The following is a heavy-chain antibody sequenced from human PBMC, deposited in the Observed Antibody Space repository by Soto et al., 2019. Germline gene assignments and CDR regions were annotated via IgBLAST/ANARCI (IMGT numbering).Heavy chain of an antibody. CDR3: AKVRASYLSASYFYYGLEV. D-gene: IGHD2-21*01. V-gene: IGHV3-23*01. Sequence: GGSLRLSCAASGFTFSHYVLSWVRQAPGGGLEWVSSISGSGSSVYLADSVRGRFAMSRDLSTNTVSLQMNSLTVEDTAIYYCAKVRASYLSASYFYYGLEVWGQGTTVTVSS. CDR2: ISGSGSSV. J-gene: IGHJ6*02. CDR1: GFTFSHYV.